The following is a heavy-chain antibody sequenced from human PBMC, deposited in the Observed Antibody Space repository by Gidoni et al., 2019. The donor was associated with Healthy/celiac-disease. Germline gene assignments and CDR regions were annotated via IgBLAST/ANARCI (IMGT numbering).Heavy chain of an antibody. Sequence: QVQLVASGGGLVKPGGSLRLSCAASGFTFRDYYMSWIRQAPGKGLEWVSYISSSGSTIYCADSVKGRFTISRDNAKNSLYLQMNSLRAEDTAVYYCARFQTRIQLWFFFDYWGQGTLVTVSS. J-gene: IGHJ4*02. CDR3: ARFQTRIQLWFFFDY. CDR1: GFTFRDYY. CDR2: ISSSGSTI. D-gene: IGHD5-18*01. V-gene: IGHV3-11*01.